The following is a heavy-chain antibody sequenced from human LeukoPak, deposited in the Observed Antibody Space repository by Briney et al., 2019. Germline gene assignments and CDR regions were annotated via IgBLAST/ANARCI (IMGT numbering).Heavy chain of an antibody. CDR1: GGSISSGSYY. D-gene: IGHD3-10*01. V-gene: IGHV4-61*01. Sequence: NPSETLSLTCTVSGGSISSGSYYWSWIRQPPGKGLEWIAYIYYSGSTNYNSSLKSRVTISVDTSKNQFSLKLSSVTAADTAVYYCARRYGSGSSGTFDYWGQGTLVTVSS. CDR3: ARRYGSGSSGTFDY. J-gene: IGHJ4*02. CDR2: IYYSGST.